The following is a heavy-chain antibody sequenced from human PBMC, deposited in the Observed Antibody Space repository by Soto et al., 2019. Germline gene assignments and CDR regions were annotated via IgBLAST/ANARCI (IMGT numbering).Heavy chain of an antibody. V-gene: IGHV1-2*04. CDR3: ARVNGDYRNPDDAFDI. J-gene: IGHJ3*02. CDR2: INPNSGGT. D-gene: IGHD4-4*01. CDR1: GYTFTGYY. Sequence: ASVKVSCKASGYTFTGYYMHWVRQAPGQGLEWMGWINPNSGGTNYAQKFQGWVTMTRDTSISTAYMELSRLRSDDTAVYYCARVNGDYRNPDDAFDIWGQGTMVTVSS.